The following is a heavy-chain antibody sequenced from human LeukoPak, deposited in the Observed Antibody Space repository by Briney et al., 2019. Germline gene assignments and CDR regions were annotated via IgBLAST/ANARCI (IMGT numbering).Heavy chain of an antibody. Sequence: GRSLRLSCAASGFTFSSYAMHWVRQAPGKGLGWVAVISYDGSNKYYADSVKGRFTISRDNSKNTLYLQMNSLRAEDTAVYYCARDNWPFGESLSGMDYWGQGTLVTVSS. V-gene: IGHV3-30-3*01. CDR2: ISYDGSNK. CDR1: GFTFSSYA. D-gene: IGHD3-10*01. J-gene: IGHJ4*02. CDR3: ARDNWPFGESLSGMDY.